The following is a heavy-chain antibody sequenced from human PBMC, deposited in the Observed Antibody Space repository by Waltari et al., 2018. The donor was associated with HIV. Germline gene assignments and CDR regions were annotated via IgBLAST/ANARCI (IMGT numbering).Heavy chain of an antibody. J-gene: IGHJ4*02. V-gene: IGHV3-49*03. Sequence: EVQLVESGGGLVQPGRSLSLSCTASGFTFGDHVMSWFRQAPGKGLEWVGFIRSKAYGGTTEYAASVKGRFTISRDDSKSIAYLQMNSLKTEDTAVYYCTRDGLYYDFWSGYPGYWGQGTLVTVSS. D-gene: IGHD3-3*01. CDR2: IRSKAYGGTT. CDR3: TRDGLYYDFWSGYPGY. CDR1: GFTFGDHV.